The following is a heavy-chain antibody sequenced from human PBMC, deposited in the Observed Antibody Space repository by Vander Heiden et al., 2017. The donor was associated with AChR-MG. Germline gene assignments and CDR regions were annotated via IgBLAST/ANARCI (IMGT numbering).Heavy chain of an antibody. D-gene: IGHD3-3*01. V-gene: IGHV1-69*01. CDR2: IIPIFGTA. Sequence: QVQPAQSGAEVKKPGSSVKVSCKASGGTFSSYAISGVRQAPGQGREWKGGIIPIFGTANYAQKFQGRVTITADESTSTAYMELSRLRSEDTAVYYCARDEVGPSLYYDFWSGYYSYGMDVWGQGTTVTVSS. CDR1: GGTFSSYA. CDR3: ARDEVGPSLYYDFWSGYYSYGMDV. J-gene: IGHJ6*02.